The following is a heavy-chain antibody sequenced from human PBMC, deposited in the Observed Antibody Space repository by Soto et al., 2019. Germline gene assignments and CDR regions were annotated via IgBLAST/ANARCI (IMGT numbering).Heavy chain of an antibody. CDR2: IIPIFGTA. CDR1: GGTFSSYA. CDR3: ARGSRRGIAAAGPYFDY. J-gene: IGHJ4*02. V-gene: IGHV1-69*13. Sequence: ASVKVSCKASGGTFSSYAISWVRQAPGQGLEWMGGIIPIFGTANYAQKFQGRVTITADESTSTAYMELSSLRSEDTAVYYCARGSRRGIAAAGPYFDYWGQGTLVTVSS. D-gene: IGHD6-13*01.